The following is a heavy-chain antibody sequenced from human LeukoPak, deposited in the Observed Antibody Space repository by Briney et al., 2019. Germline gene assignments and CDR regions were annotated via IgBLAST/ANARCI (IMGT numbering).Heavy chain of an antibody. CDR1: GGSISSGSCY. J-gene: IGHJ4*02. CDR3: ARATGDIHIDY. CDR2: IYTSGST. D-gene: IGHD1-14*01. V-gene: IGHV4-61*02. Sequence: PSQTLSLTCTVSGGSISSGSCYWGWLRQPAGTGPEWIGRIYTSGSTNYNPSLKSRVTISVDTSKNQFSLKLRSVTAADTAVYYCARATGDIHIDYWAQGTLVTVSS.